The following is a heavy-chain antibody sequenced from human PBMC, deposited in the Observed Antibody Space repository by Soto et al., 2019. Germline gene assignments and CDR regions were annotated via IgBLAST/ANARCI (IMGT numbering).Heavy chain of an antibody. CDR3: ARDRNDIVVVPAAELDYYYYGMDV. CDR1: GFTFSSYS. J-gene: IGHJ6*02. Sequence: EVQLVESGGGLVQPGGSLRLSCAASGFTFSSYSMNWVRQAPGKGLEWVSYISSSSSTIYYADSVKGRFTISRDNAKNSLYLQMNSLRDEDTAVYYCARDRNDIVVVPAAELDYYYYGMDVWGQGTTVTVSS. V-gene: IGHV3-48*02. CDR2: ISSSSSTI. D-gene: IGHD2-2*01.